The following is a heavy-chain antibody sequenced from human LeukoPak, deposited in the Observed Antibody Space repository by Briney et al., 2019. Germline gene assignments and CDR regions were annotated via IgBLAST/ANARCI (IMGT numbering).Heavy chain of an antibody. Sequence: SETLSLTCTVSGGSIISATYHWGWIRQSPGNGLEWIGSIQYGGGSWFNPSLSSRVSISLDTSKSQFSLKLSSVTAADMAVYYCARDWGPTYYDFWSGHDDAFDIWGQGTMVTVSS. J-gene: IGHJ3*02. CDR2: IQYGGGS. CDR3: ARDWGPTYYDFWSGHDDAFDI. CDR1: GGSIISATYH. D-gene: IGHD3-3*01. V-gene: IGHV4-39*07.